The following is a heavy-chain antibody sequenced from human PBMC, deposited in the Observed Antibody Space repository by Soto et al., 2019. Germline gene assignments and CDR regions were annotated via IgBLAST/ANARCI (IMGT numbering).Heavy chain of an antibody. CDR3: ARNREDGSGYSVRFDY. Sequence: QVQLQESGPGLVKPSGTLSLTCAVSGGSINNSHWWSWVRQPPGKGLKWIGEIYHDESTNYNPSLKSRAIISIDKSKNRFSLKVTSVTAADTAVYYCARNREDGSGYSVRFDYWGLGTLVTVSS. D-gene: IGHD3-22*01. CDR2: IYHDEST. J-gene: IGHJ4*02. V-gene: IGHV4-4*02. CDR1: GGSINNSHW.